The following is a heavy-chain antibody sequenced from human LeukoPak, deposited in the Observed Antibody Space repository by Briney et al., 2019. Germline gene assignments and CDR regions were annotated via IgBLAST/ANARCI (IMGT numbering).Heavy chain of an antibody. CDR3: AGAAKYSSGWRIDY. CDR2: INHSGST. D-gene: IGHD6-19*01. J-gene: IGHJ4*02. Sequence: SETLSLTCAVYGGSFSGFYWSWIRQPPGKGLEWIGEINHSGSTNYNPSLKSRVSISVDKSKNQFSLKLSSVTAADTAVYYCAGAAKYSSGWRIDYWGQGTLVTVSS. CDR1: GGSFSGFY. V-gene: IGHV4-34*01.